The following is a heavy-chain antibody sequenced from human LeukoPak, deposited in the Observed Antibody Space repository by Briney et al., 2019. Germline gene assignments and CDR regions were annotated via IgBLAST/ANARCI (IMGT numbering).Heavy chain of an antibody. CDR2: IYYSGST. V-gene: IGHV4-39*01. Sequence: NSSETLSLTCTVSVGSISSTNYYWGWIRQPPGKGLEWIGSIYYSGSTYYNPSLKSRVTISVDTSKNQFSLKLSSVTAADTAVYYCARLARNVLVVYAIRGNAFDIWGQGTMVTVSS. J-gene: IGHJ3*02. CDR3: ARLARNVLVVYAIRGNAFDI. D-gene: IGHD2-8*02. CDR1: VGSISSTNYY.